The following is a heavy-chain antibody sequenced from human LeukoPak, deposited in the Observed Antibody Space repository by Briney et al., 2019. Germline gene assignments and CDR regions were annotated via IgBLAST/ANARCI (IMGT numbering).Heavy chain of an antibody. Sequence: ASVKVSCKASGYSFTAYYMHLVRQAPGQGLEWMGWINPNSGDTNYAQNFRDRVTMTWDTSVSTAYMELSSLTSDDTAVYYCARQDSKVGAYTGPYHFDYWGQGTLVTVSS. V-gene: IGHV1-2*02. CDR2: INPNSGDT. CDR3: ARQDSKVGAYTGPYHFDY. J-gene: IGHJ4*02. D-gene: IGHD1-26*01. CDR1: GYSFTAYY.